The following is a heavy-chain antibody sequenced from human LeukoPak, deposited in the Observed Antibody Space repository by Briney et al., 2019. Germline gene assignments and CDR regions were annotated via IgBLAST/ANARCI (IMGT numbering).Heavy chain of an antibody. CDR1: GGTFSSYT. Sequence: SVKVSCKASGGTFSSYTISWVRQAPGQGLEWMGRIIPILGIANYAQKFQGRVTITADKSTSTAYMELSRLRSEDTAVYYCARGIDSSGVDYWGQGTLVTLSS. V-gene: IGHV1-69*02. D-gene: IGHD6-19*01. CDR2: IIPILGIA. CDR3: ARGIDSSGVDY. J-gene: IGHJ4*02.